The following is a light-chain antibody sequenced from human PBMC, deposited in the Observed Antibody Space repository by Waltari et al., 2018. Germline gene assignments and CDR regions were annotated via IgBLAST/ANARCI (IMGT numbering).Light chain of an antibody. CDR3: EQSYNIPT. Sequence: DIQMTQSPSSLSASVGARVTIACRTSQSIRNYLNWYQQKPGKAPKLLIYAASTLQSGVPSRFSGSGSGTDFTLTISSLQPEDFATYYCEQSYNIPTFGGGTKVEIK. CDR1: QSIRNY. CDR2: AAS. J-gene: IGKJ4*01. V-gene: IGKV1-39*01.